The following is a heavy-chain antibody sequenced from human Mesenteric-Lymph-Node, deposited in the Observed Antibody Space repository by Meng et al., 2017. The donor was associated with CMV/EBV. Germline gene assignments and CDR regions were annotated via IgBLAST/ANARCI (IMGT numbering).Heavy chain of an antibody. J-gene: IGHJ4*02. CDR3: VVGHDSRKVAY. CDR1: GFSVGVGH. V-gene: IGHV3-53*01. D-gene: IGHD2-15*01. CDR2: ICRGETT. Sequence: GESLKISCTASGFSVGVGHMNWVRQAPGKGLEWVSVICRGETTHYADSVKGRFIISRDNSRNTVYLQMDSLRAEDTAVYYCVVGHDSRKVAYWGRGTLVTVSS.